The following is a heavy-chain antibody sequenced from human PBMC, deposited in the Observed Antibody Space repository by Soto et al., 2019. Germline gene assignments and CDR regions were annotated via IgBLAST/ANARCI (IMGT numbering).Heavy chain of an antibody. CDR1: GGSFSGYY. CDR3: ARGLAARSLDDY. Sequence: SETLSLTCAVYGGSFSGYYWSWIRQPPGKGLEWIGEINHSGSTNYNPSLKSRITISVDTSKNQFSLKLSSVTAADTAVYYCARGLAARSLDDYWGQGTLVTAPQ. V-gene: IGHV4-34*01. CDR2: INHSGST. D-gene: IGHD6-6*01. J-gene: IGHJ4*02.